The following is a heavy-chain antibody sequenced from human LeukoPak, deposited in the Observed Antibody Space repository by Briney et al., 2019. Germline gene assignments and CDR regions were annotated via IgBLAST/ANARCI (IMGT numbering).Heavy chain of an antibody. J-gene: IGHJ3*02. CDR2: IYYSGTT. D-gene: IGHD1-26*01. CDR3: ARVVGDDAFDI. CDR1: GGSVSSGTYY. V-gene: IGHV4-61*01. Sequence: SETLSLTCTVSGGSVSSGTYYWSWIRQPPGQGLEWIGYIYYSGTTNYNPSLKSRVTISVDTSKNQFSLKLSSVTAADTAVYYCARVVGDDAFDIWGQGTMVTVSS.